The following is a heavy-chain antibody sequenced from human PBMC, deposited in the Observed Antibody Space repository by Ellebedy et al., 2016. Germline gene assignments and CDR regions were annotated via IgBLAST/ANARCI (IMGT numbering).Heavy chain of an antibody. D-gene: IGHD4-17*01. CDR1: GLTVSSFF. CDR3: YYGHYSGY. CDR2: ISGDGDTT. Sequence: GGSLRLXXAPSGLTVSSFFMGWVRQAPGGGLEWISTISGDGDTTFSADSVKGRFTISRDNSRYTLFLQMDSLRAADTAVYYCYYGHYSGYWGQGTLVTVSS. J-gene: IGHJ4*02. V-gene: IGHV3-23*01.